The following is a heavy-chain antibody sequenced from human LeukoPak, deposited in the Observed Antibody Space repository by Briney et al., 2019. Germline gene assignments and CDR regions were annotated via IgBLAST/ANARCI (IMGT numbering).Heavy chain of an antibody. CDR2: IRTTAEGAKYA. D-gene: IGHD5-24*01. V-gene: IGHV3-48*02. CDR3: EDGIRDAFDY. CDR1: ALSGTDYP. J-gene: IGHJ4*02. Sequence: PGGSGRLSCGTPALSGTDYPTNWDRKDQRKGLEWNSNIRTTAEGAKYAYYADSVKGRVTISRDDGKNTLYLHMNSLRDDDTVFYQAEDGIRDAFDYWGQGILVTVSS.